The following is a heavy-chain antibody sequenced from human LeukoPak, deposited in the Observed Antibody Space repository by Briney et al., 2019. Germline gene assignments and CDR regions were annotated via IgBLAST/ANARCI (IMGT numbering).Heavy chain of an antibody. J-gene: IGHJ6*03. Sequence: GGSLRLTCAASGFSVRDYYMSWVRQAPGKGLEWVSAISSSGATMYYADSVKGRFTISRDNSKNTLYLQINSLRAEDTAVYYCAKDSGGTYFYYYFYMDVWGKGTTVTVSS. CDR3: AKDSGGTYFYYYFYMDV. CDR1: GFSVRDYY. D-gene: IGHD1-26*01. CDR2: ISSSGATM. V-gene: IGHV3-23*01.